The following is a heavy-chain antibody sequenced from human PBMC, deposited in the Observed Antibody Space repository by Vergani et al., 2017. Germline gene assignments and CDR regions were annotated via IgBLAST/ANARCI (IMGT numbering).Heavy chain of an antibody. V-gene: IGHV4-59*01. CDR1: GCSISSYY. Sequence: QVQLQESGPGLVKPSETLSLTCTVSGCSISSYYWSWIRQPPGKGLEWIGYIYYSGSTNYNPSLKSRVTISVDTSKNQFSLKLSSVTAADTAVYYCARKGVYDFWSGYPEVWGKGTTVTVSS. D-gene: IGHD3-3*01. CDR3: ARKGVYDFWSGYPEV. CDR2: IYYSGST. J-gene: IGHJ6*04.